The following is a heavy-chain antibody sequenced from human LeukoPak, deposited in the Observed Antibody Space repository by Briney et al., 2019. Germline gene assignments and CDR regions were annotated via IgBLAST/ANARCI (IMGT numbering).Heavy chain of an antibody. V-gene: IGHV3-30*02. CDR2: IRYDGSNK. Sequence: PGGSLSLSCAASGFTFSSYDMHWVRQAPGKGLEWVAYIRYDGSNKSYADSVKGRFTISRDNSKNTLYLQRNSLRAADTAVYYCARARKSGGITMFRGVKDRGWFDPWGQGTLVTVSS. D-gene: IGHD3-10*01. CDR1: GFTFSSYD. J-gene: IGHJ5*02. CDR3: ARARKSGGITMFRGVKDRGWFDP.